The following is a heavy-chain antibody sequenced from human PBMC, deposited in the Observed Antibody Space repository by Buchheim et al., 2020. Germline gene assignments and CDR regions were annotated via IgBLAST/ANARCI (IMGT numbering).Heavy chain of an antibody. CDR2: IYPSGST. Sequence: QVQLQQWGAGLLTPSETLSLTCAIYGESFSGYYWTWIRQSPDRGLEWIGEIYPSGSTKYNPSLKSRVTISIDTSKKQFSLTLRSVTAADTAVYYCARCGYHDSSGYYHTFDYWGQGTL. D-gene: IGHD3-22*01. J-gene: IGHJ4*02. CDR3: ARCGYHDSSGYYHTFDY. CDR1: GESFSGYY. V-gene: IGHV4-34*01.